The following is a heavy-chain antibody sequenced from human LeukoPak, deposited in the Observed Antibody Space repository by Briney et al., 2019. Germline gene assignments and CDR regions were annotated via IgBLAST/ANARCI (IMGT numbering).Heavy chain of an antibody. Sequence: SETLSLTCTVSGGSISSHYWSWIRQPPGKGLEWIGYIYYSGSTNHNPSLKSRVTISVDTSKNQFSLKLSSVTAADTAVYYCAREGTSAFDIWGQGTMVTVSS. CDR3: AREGTSAFDI. D-gene: IGHD3-10*01. J-gene: IGHJ3*02. V-gene: IGHV4-59*11. CDR1: GGSISSHY. CDR2: IYYSGST.